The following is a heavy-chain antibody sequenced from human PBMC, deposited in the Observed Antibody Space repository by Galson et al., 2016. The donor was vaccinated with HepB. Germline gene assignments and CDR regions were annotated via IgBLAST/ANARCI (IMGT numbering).Heavy chain of an antibody. J-gene: IGHJ4*02. D-gene: IGHD4-17*01. CDR2: ISSSSSTK. Sequence: SLRLSCAASGFTFSSYSMNWVRQAPGKGLEWVSYISSSSSTKYYADSVKGRFTISRDNAKNSLCLQMNSLRAEDTAVYYCARRGLRTTALDYWGQGTLVTVSS. CDR3: ARRGLRTTALDY. CDR1: GFTFSSYS. V-gene: IGHV3-48*01.